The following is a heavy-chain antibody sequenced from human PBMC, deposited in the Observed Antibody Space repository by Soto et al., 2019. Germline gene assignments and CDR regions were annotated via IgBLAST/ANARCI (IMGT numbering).Heavy chain of an antibody. Sequence: SETLSLTCAVYGGSFSGYYWSWIRQPPGKGLEWIGEINHSGSTNYNPSLKSRVTISVDTSKNQFSLKLSSVTAADTAVYYCARLYCSSTSCYPFDYWGQGTLVTVSS. J-gene: IGHJ4*02. CDR3: ARLYCSSTSCYPFDY. CDR2: INHSGST. V-gene: IGHV4-34*01. D-gene: IGHD2-2*01. CDR1: GGSFSGYY.